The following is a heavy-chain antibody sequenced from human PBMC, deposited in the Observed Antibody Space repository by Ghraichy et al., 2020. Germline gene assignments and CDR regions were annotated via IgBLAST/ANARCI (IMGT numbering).Heavy chain of an antibody. D-gene: IGHD3/OR15-3a*01. CDR1: GFTFRSYA. CDR2: ISSSGAST. CDR3: AKGFGLADY. Sequence: GGSLRLSCAASGFTFRSYAMSWVRQAPGKGLEWVSSISSSGASTEYADSGKGRVTISRDNSKNTLFLQMNSLRVEDTAVYYCAKGFGLADYWGQGTLVTVSS. J-gene: IGHJ4*02. V-gene: IGHV3-23*01.